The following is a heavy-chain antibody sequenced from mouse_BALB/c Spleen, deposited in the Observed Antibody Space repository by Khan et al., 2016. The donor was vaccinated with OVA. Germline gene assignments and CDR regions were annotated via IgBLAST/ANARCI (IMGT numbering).Heavy chain of an antibody. CDR2: IDPLNGNT. Sequence: VQLQQPGTELVKPGASVKLSCTASGFNIKDTYIHWVKQRPEQGLEWIGRIDPLNGNTRYDPKFQGKATITADTSSNTAYQQLSSLTSADTAVYYFVSPNWFAYWGQGTLVTVSA. CDR1: GFNIKDTY. J-gene: IGHJ3*01. V-gene: IGHV14-3*02. CDR3: VSPNWFAY.